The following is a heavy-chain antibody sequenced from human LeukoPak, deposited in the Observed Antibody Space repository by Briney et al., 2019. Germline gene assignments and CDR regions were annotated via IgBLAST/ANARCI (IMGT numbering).Heavy chain of an antibody. CDR3: ARDQSLGYCSGGSCYFDY. CDR1: GFTFSSYN. CDR2: ITSGSSYI. J-gene: IGHJ4*02. V-gene: IGHV3-21*04. Sequence: GGSLRLSCAASGFTFSSYNMNWVRQAPGKGLEWVSSITSGSSYIYYADSVKGRFTISRDNAKNSLYLQMNSLRAEDTALYYCARDQSLGYCSGGSCYFDYWGQGTLVTVSS. D-gene: IGHD2-15*01.